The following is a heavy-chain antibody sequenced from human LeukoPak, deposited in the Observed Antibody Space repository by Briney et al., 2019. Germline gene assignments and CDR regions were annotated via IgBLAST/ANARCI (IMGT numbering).Heavy chain of an antibody. Sequence: GGSLRLSCAASGFTFSSLWMSWVRLAPGRGPEWVANINQDGGATYYVASVKGRFTISRDNAKNSLSLQMSSLRAEDTAVYYCTKDRQGPNQYHMDVWGKGTTVTVSS. CDR3: TKDRQGPNQYHMDV. J-gene: IGHJ6*03. V-gene: IGHV3-7*01. CDR1: GFTFSSLW. CDR2: INQDGGAT.